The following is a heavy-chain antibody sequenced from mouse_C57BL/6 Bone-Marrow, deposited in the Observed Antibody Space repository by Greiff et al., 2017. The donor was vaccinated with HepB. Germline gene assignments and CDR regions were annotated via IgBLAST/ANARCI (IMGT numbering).Heavy chain of an antibody. CDR1: GYSITSGYY. CDR2: ISYDGSN. Sequence: EVKLVESGPGLVKPSQSLSLTCSVTGYSITSGYYWNWIRQFPGNKLEWMGYISYDGSNNYNPSLKNRISITRDTSKNQFFLKLNSVTTEDTATYYCASGGGYFDVWGTGTTVTVSS. V-gene: IGHV3-6*01. J-gene: IGHJ1*03. CDR3: ASGGGYFDV.